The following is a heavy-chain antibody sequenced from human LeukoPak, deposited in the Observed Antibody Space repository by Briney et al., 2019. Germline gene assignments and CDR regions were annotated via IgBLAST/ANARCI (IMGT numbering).Heavy chain of an antibody. D-gene: IGHD3-22*01. CDR2: ISSSGSTI. CDR1: GFTFSDYY. V-gene: IGHV3-11*04. J-gene: IGHJ4*02. CDR3: ARDLGWYYYDSSGYPGFDY. Sequence: GGSLRLSCAASGFTFSDYYMSWIRQAPGKGLEWVSYISSSGSTIYYADSVKGRFTISRDNAKNSLYLQMNSLRAEDTAVYYCARDLGWYYYDSSGYPGFDYWGQGTLVTVSS.